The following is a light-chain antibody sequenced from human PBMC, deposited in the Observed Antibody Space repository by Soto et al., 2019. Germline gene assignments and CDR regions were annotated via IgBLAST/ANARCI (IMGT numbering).Light chain of an antibody. Sequence: DIQMTQSPSSLSASVGDRVTITCRARQSIGKYVNWYEQKPGKAPNLLIYAASSFQSVVPSRFSGSGSGTDFTLTISSLQPEDFATYYCQQSYSFPPTFGPGTKVDIK. J-gene: IGKJ3*01. CDR2: AAS. CDR1: QSIGKY. V-gene: IGKV1-39*01. CDR3: QQSYSFPPT.